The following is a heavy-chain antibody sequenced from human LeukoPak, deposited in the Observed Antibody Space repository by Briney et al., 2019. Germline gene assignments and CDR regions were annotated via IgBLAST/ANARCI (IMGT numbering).Heavy chain of an antibody. J-gene: IGHJ4*02. V-gene: IGHV3-48*04. CDR1: GFTFSSYG. CDR3: ARIGTSWGQLLRPHFDY. CDR2: ISSSGSTI. D-gene: IGHD2-2*01. Sequence: PGGSLRLSCAASGFTFSSYGMHWVRQAPGKGLEWVSYISSSGSTIYYADSVKGRFTISRDNAKNSLYLQMNSLRAEDTAVYYCARIGTSWGQLLRPHFDYWGQGTLVTVSS.